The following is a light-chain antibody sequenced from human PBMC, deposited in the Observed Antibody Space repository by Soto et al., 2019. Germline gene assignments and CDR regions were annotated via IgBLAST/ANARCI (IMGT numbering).Light chain of an antibody. CDR2: DVN. J-gene: IGLJ2*01. CDR3: CSYAGTYTRV. V-gene: IGLV2-11*01. CDR1: SSDVGAYTY. Sequence: QSALTQPRSVSGSPGQSVTISCTGTSSDVGAYTYVSWYQQEPAKAPKLMIFDVNKRPSGVPDRFSGSKSGNTASLTISGLQAEDEADYYCCSYAGTYTRVFGGGTKLTVL.